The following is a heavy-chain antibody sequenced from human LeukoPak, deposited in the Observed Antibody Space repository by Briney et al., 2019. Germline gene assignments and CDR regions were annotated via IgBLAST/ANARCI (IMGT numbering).Heavy chain of an antibody. CDR1: GFTFSTFA. Sequence: PVGSLRLSCAASGFTFSTFAMIWVRQPPGKGLEWVSSIFPSGGEIHYADSVRGRFTISRDNSKSTLSLQMNSLRAEDTAIYYCATYRQVLLPFESWGQGTLVTVSS. CDR3: ATYRQVLLPFES. J-gene: IGHJ4*02. D-gene: IGHD2-8*02. V-gene: IGHV3-23*01. CDR2: IFPSGGEI.